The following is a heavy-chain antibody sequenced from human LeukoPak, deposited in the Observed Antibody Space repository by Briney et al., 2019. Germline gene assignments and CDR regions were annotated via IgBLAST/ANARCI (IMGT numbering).Heavy chain of an antibody. CDR2: ISYSGTT. D-gene: IGHD3-3*01. CDR3: AREDYDDSGAWYFDL. CDR1: SASITSSPYF. V-gene: IGHV4-39*07. Sequence: SETLSLTCTVSSASITSSPYFWGWIRQSPGKGLEWIGSISYSGTTYYNPSLKSRVTISVDTSKNQFSLKLSSVTAADTAVYYCAREDYDDSGAWYFDLWGRGTLVIVSS. J-gene: IGHJ2*01.